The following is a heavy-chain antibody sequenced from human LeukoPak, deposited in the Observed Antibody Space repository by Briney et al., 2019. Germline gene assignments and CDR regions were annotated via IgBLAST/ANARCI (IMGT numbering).Heavy chain of an antibody. V-gene: IGHV4-61*02. CDR3: ARAARGYSYGRPYYYYYYMDV. CDR2: IYTSGST. Sequence: SETLSLTCTVSGGSISSGSYYWSWIRQPAGKGLEWIGRIYTSGSTNYNPSLKSRVTISVDTSKNQFSLKLSSVTAADTAVYYCARAARGYSYGRPYYYYYYMDVWGKGTTVTVSS. J-gene: IGHJ6*03. CDR1: GGSISSGSYY. D-gene: IGHD5-18*01.